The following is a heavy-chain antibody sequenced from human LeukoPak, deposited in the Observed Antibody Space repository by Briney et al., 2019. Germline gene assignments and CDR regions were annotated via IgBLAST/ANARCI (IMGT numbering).Heavy chain of an antibody. CDR3: ARDHLRSTVTSYIDY. Sequence: GGSLRLSCAASGFTVSSNYMSWVRQAPGKGLEWVSVIYSGGSTYYADSVKGRFTISRDNSKNTLYLQMNSLRAEDTAVYYCARDHLRSTVTSYIDYWGQGTLVTVSS. CDR2: IYSGGST. D-gene: IGHD4-17*01. V-gene: IGHV3-66*01. J-gene: IGHJ4*02. CDR1: GFTVSSNY.